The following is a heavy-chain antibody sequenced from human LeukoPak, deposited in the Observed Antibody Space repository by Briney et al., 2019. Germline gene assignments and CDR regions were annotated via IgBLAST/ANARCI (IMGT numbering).Heavy chain of an antibody. J-gene: IGHJ4*02. D-gene: IGHD6-13*01. V-gene: IGHV3-23*01. CDR1: GFTFSSYA. Sequence: GGSLRLSCAASGFTFSSYAMSWVCQAPGKGLEWVSAISGSGGSTYYADSVKGRFTISRDNSKNTLYLQMNSLRAEDTAVYYCAKASRIAAAGTIDYWGQGTLVTVSS. CDR2: ISGSGGST. CDR3: AKASRIAAAGTIDY.